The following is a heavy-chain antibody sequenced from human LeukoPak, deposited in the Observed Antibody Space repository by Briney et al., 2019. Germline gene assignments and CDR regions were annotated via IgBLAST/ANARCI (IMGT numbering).Heavy chain of an antibody. V-gene: IGHV3-74*01. CDR1: GFTFSSYW. CDR2: INSDGSST. Sequence: PGGSLRLSCAASGFTFSSYWMHWVRQAPGKGLVWVSRINSDGSSTSYADSVKGRFTISRDNAKNTLYLQMNSLRAEDTAVYYCARVAKERVGGVYYFDYWGQGTLVTVSS. D-gene: IGHD1-1*01. J-gene: IGHJ4*02. CDR3: ARVAKERVGGVYYFDY.